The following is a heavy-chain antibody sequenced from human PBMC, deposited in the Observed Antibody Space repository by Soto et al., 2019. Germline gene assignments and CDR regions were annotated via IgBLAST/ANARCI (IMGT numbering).Heavy chain of an antibody. J-gene: IGHJ4*02. D-gene: IGHD2-15*01. Sequence: ESGGGVVQPGRSLRLSCAASGFTFSSYGMHWVRQAPGKGLEWVAVISYDGSNKYYADSVKGRFTISRDNSKNTLYLQMNSLRAEDTAVYYCAKDFRYCSGGSCYSVDYLGQGTLVTVSS. CDR1: GFTFSSYG. CDR2: ISYDGSNK. V-gene: IGHV3-30*18. CDR3: AKDFRYCSGGSCYSVDY.